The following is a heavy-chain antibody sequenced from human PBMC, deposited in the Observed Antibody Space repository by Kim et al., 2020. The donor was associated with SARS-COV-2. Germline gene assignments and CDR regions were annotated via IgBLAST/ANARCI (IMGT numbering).Heavy chain of an antibody. CDR1: GLSFNTYG. D-gene: IGHD3-9*01. CDR3: AARGILTGCEL. J-gene: IGHJ4*02. Sequence: GGSLRLSCAASGLSFNTYGMNWVRQAPGKGLQWVAYIGSGGSHRYYADSVKGRFTISRDSAKKSLYLQMNSLRAEDSAIYYCAARGILTGCELWGQGTLTTVS. V-gene: IGHV3-48*03. CDR2: IGSGGSHR.